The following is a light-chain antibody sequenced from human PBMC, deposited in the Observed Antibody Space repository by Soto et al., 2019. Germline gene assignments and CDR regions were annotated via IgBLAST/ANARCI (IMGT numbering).Light chain of an antibody. CDR1: QSLRSS. CDR2: DAS. J-gene: IGKJ1*01. Sequence: ETMMTQSPDTLSVSLGERATLSCRASQSLRSSLVWYQQKPGQAPRLLIYDASTRATGIPARFSGSGSGTDFTLTISGLQSEDFAVYYCKQYNNWPQTFGQGTKVEIK. V-gene: IGKV3-15*01. CDR3: KQYNNWPQT.